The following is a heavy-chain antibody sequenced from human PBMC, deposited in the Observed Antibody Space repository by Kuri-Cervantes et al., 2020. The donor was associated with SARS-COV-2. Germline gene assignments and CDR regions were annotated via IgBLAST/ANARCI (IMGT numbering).Heavy chain of an antibody. CDR3: ASLVGATGYYYYMDV. Sequence: ASVKVSCKASGYTFTSYYMHWVRQAPGQGLEWMGIINPSGGSTSYAQRFQGRVTMTRDTSTSTVYMELSSLRSEDTAVYYCASLVGATGYYYYMDVWGKGTTATFPS. CDR2: INPSGGST. J-gene: IGHJ6*03. D-gene: IGHD1-26*01. CDR1: GYTFTSYY. V-gene: IGHV1-46*01.